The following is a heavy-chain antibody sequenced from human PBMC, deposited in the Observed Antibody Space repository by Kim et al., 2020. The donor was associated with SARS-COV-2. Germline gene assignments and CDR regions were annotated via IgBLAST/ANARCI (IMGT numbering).Heavy chain of an antibody. V-gene: IGHV3-23*01. Sequence: GGSLRLSCAASGFTFSSYAMSWVRQAPGKGLEWVSAISGSGGSTYYADSVKGRFTISRDNSKNTLYLQMNSLRAEDTAVYYCAKFLYDSSGYYSPFRYWGQGTLVTVSS. D-gene: IGHD3-22*01. CDR1: GFTFSSYA. J-gene: IGHJ4*02. CDR3: AKFLYDSSGYYSPFRY. CDR2: ISGSGGST.